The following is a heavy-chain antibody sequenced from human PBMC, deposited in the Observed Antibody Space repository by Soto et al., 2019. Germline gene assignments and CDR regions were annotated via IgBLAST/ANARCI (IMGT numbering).Heavy chain of an antibody. D-gene: IGHD3-3*01. CDR3: ARGDGFGVVTPFFDY. Sequence: SETLSLTCTVSGGSISSYYWSWIRQPPGKGLEWIGYIYYSGSTNYNPSLKSRVTISVDTSKNQFSLKLSSVTAADTAVYYCARGDGFGVVTPFFDYWGQGILVTVSS. V-gene: IGHV4-59*01. CDR2: IYYSGST. J-gene: IGHJ4*02. CDR1: GGSISSYY.